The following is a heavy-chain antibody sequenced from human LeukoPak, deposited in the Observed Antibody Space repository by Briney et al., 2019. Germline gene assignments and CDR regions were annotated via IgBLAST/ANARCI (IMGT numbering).Heavy chain of an antibody. Sequence: PSETLPLTCTVSAGSFISSSHHWGWIRQSPGKGLEWIGAVYYGRTTYYNPSLDGRVTISLDTSANHFSLQLNSVTAADTAVYYCVRHDGRGGATMGAFDSWGQGSLVTVSS. CDR2: VYYGRTT. D-gene: IGHD5-12*01. CDR3: VRHDGRGGATMGAFDS. CDR1: AGSFISSSHH. J-gene: IGHJ5*01. V-gene: IGHV4-39*01.